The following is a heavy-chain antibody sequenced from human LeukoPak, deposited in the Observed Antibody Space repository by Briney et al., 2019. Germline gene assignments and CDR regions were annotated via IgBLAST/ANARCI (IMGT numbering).Heavy chain of an antibody. CDR3: ARLDNSGYYHIDY. V-gene: IGHV4-39*01. J-gene: IGHJ4*02. D-gene: IGHD3-22*01. Sequence: SETLSLTRTVSGGSISSNRYYWGWIRQPPGKGLKWIGNIFYTGSTYYNPSLKSRVTISVDTSKNQFSLKLSSVTAADTAVYYCARLDNSGYYHIDYWGQGTLVSVSS. CDR1: GGSISSNRYY. CDR2: IFYTGST.